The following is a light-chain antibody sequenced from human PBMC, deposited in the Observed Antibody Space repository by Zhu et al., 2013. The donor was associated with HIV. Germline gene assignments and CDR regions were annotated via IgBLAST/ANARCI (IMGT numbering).Light chain of an antibody. V-gene: IGKV1-39*01. Sequence: DIQMTQSPSSLSASVGDRVTITCQASQDINNYLNWYQQKPGKAPKLLIYAASSLQSGVPSRFSGSGSGTDFTLTISGLEPEDFAVYYCQQYVSSPFTFGPGTKVDIK. CDR2: AAS. CDR1: QDINNY. CDR3: QQYVSSPFT. J-gene: IGKJ3*01.